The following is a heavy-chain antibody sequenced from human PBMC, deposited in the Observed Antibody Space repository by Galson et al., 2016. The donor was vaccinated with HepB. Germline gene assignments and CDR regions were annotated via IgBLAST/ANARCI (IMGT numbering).Heavy chain of an antibody. D-gene: IGHD3-9*01. CDR1: GFTFTRSG. CDR3: ARVQYHDFLTGYYVDY. V-gene: IGHV1-18*01. Sequence: SVKVSCKASGFTFTRSGISWVRQPPGQGLEWMGWIIASNGHTNYTQKLQGRVTMTTDTSTRTAYMELRSLRSDDTAVYYCARVQYHDFLTGYYVDYWGQGTLVTVSS. J-gene: IGHJ4*02. CDR2: IIASNGHT.